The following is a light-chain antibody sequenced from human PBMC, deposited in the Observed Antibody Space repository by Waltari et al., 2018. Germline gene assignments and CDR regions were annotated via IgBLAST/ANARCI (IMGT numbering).Light chain of an antibody. CDR2: SAS. Sequence: DIQLTQSPSFLSASVGDRVTITCRASQGINTFLAWYQHKPGQAPNLLIYSASTLQSGVPSRFSGSGAGTDFTLTISGLQPEDYATYYCRQVNSYPHTFGQGTKLEIK. J-gene: IGKJ2*01. CDR1: QGINTF. CDR3: RQVNSYPHT. V-gene: IGKV1-9*01.